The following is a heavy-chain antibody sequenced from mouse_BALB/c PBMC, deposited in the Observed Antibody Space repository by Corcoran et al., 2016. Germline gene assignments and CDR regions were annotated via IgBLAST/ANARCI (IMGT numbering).Heavy chain of an antibody. CDR1: GYTFTNYG. J-gene: IGHJ4*01. CDR3: ARHYYDYEDYAMDY. Sequence: QIQLVQSGPELKKPGETVKISCKASGYTFTNYGMNWVNQAPGKGLKWMGWINTYTGEPTYADDFKGRFAFSLETSASTAYLQINNLKNEDMATYFCARHYYDYEDYAMDYWGQGTSVTVSS. CDR2: INTYTGEP. D-gene: IGHD2-4*01. V-gene: IGHV9-1*02.